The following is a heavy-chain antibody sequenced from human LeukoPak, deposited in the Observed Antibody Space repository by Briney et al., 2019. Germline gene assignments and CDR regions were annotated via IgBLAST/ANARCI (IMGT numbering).Heavy chain of an antibody. D-gene: IGHD3-16*01. CDR1: GGTFSSYA. J-gene: IGHJ6*03. CDR3: ARGMTQCMDV. CDR2: MSPNSGNT. V-gene: IGHV1-8*02. Sequence: GASVKVSCKASGGTFSSYAISWVRQAPGQGLEWMGYMSPNSGNTGYAQKFQGRVTMTRNTSINTAYMELSSLRSEDTAVYYCARGMTQCMDVWGKGTSVTVSS.